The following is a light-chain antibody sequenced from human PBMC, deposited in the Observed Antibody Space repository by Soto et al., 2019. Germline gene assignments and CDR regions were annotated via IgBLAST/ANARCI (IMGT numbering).Light chain of an antibody. CDR1: QDISTW. CDR3: QQANSFFALS. CDR2: AAS. V-gene: IGKV1D-12*01. Sequence: DLQLTQSPSSVSASIGDSVTITCRASQDISTWLAWYQHKPGKAPKLLIFAASSLQTGVPSRFSGSGSGTDFTLTISGLQAEDFATYYCQQANSFFALSFGGGTHVEIK. J-gene: IGKJ4*01.